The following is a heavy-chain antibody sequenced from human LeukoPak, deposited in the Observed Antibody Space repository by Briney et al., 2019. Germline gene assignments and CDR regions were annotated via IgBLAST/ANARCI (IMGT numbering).Heavy chain of an antibody. D-gene: IGHD3-22*01. CDR2: IYDRGPA. CDR3: ARDGDISGLVGDLYFDF. Sequence: SETLSLTCTVSGYAIISGGFSWNWIRQPPGKGLEWIGCIYDRGPAHYNPSLKSRFTISVDRPKNRFFLNVTSLTAADTAVYYCARDGDISGLVGDLYFDFWGQGALVTVSS. J-gene: IGHJ4*02. V-gene: IGHV4-30-2*01. CDR1: GYAIISGGFS.